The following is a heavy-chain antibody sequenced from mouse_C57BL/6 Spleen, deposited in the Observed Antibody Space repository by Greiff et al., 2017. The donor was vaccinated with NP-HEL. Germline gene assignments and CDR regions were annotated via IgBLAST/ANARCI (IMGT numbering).Heavy chain of an antibody. J-gene: IGHJ3*01. D-gene: IGHD4-1*01. V-gene: IGHV1-64*01. CDR2: IHPNSGST. CDR3: ARAGTGGFAY. CDR1: GYTFTSYW. Sequence: VQLKQPGVELVKPGASVKLSCKASGYTFTSYWMHWVKQRPGQGLEWIGMIHPNSGSTNYNEKFKSKATLTVDKSSSTAYMQLSSLTSEDSAVHYCARAGTGGFAYWGQGTLVTVSA.